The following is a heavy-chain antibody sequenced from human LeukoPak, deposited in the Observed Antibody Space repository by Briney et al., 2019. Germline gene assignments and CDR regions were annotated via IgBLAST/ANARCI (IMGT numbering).Heavy chain of an antibody. CDR1: GDSFSSHY. CDR2: ISFRGST. CDR3: ARDLITVTKGFDI. V-gene: IGHV4-59*11. D-gene: IGHD4-17*01. Sequence: SETLSLTCAVSGDSFSSHYWTWIRQPPGKGLEWIGYISFRGSTNYNPSLKSRVTISIDTSKNQFSLKLSSVTAADTAVYYCARDLITVTKGFDIWGQGTMVSVSS. J-gene: IGHJ3*02.